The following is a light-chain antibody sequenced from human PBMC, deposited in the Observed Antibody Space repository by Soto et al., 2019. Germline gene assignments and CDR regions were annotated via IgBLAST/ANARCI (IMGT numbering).Light chain of an antibody. V-gene: IGKV3-20*01. CDR2: GAS. CDR3: QRYGSSPLIT. Sequence: EIVLTQSPGTLSLSPGERATLSCRAGQSVSSSYLAWYQQKPGQAPRLLIYGASSRATGIPDRFSGSGSGTDFTLTISRLEPEDFAVYFCQRYGSSPLITFGQGTRLEI. CDR1: QSVSSSY. J-gene: IGKJ5*01.